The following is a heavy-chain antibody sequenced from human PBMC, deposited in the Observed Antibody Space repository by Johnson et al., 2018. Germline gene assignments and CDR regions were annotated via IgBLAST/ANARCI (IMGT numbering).Heavy chain of an antibody. CDR2: ISNSGNT. J-gene: IGHJ6*03. CDR3: ATGGHLSHMDF. V-gene: IGHV4-59*11. Sequence: QVQLVQSGPGLVKPSETLSLTCSVSGGSISSHSWNWIRQPPGKGLEWIGHISNSGNTNYHPSLQRRVTISLDTSKNQFSLKLGSVTAADTAVYYCATGGHLSHMDFWGKGTTVTVSS. CDR1: GGSISSHS.